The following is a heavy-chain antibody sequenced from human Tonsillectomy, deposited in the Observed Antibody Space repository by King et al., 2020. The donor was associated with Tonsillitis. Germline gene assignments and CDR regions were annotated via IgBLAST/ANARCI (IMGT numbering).Heavy chain of an antibody. CDR2: IYHRESP. V-gene: IGHV4-30-2*01. CDR1: GGSISSGGYS. CDR3: ARDAGDYGMDV. J-gene: IGHJ6*02. Sequence: LQLQESGSGLVKPSQTLSLTCAVSGGSISSGGYSWSWIRQPPGKGLEWIGYIYHRESPYYNPSLKSRVTISIDRSKNHLSLNLGSVTAADTAVYYCARDAGDYGMDVWGQGTTVTVSS. D-gene: IGHD4-17*01.